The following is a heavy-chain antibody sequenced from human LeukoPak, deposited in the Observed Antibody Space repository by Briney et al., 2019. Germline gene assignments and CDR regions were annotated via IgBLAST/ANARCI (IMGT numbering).Heavy chain of an antibody. CDR3: AREYYYDSSGYSVDYYYYGMDV. CDR1: GYTFTDYF. CDR2: INPNSGGT. Sequence: VASVTVSCKTSGYTFTDYFVHWVRQAPGQGLEWMGWINPNSGGTEYAQKFLGRVTMTRDTSISTAYMELSRLRSDDTAVYFCAREYYYDSSGYSVDYYYYGMDVWGQGTTVTVSS. D-gene: IGHD3-22*01. J-gene: IGHJ6*02. V-gene: IGHV1-2*02.